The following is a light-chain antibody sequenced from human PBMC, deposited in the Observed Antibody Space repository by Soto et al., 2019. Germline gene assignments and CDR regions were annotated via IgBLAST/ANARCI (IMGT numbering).Light chain of an antibody. J-gene: IGKJ2*01. CDR3: QQYNSYSVWT. V-gene: IGKV1-5*01. Sequence: DIQMTQSPSTLSASVGDRVTITCRARQSISSWLAWYQQKPGKAPKLLIYDASSLESGVPSRFSGSGSGTEFTLTICSLQPDDFATYYCQQYNSYSVWTFGQGTKVDIK. CDR1: QSISSW. CDR2: DAS.